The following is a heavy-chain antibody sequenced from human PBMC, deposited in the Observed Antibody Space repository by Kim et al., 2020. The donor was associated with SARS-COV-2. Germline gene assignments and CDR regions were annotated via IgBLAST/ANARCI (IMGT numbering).Heavy chain of an antibody. D-gene: IGHD6-13*01. CDR3: AKYWGAAGTYGMDV. J-gene: IGHJ6*02. CDR2: IYSGGSST. V-gene: IGHV3-23*03. CDR1: GFTFSSYA. Sequence: GGSLRLSCAASGFTFSSYAMSWVRQAPGKGLEWVSVIYSGGSSTYYADSVKGRFTISRDNSKNTLYLQMNSLRAEDTAVYYCAKYWGAAGTYGMDVWGQGTTVTVSS.